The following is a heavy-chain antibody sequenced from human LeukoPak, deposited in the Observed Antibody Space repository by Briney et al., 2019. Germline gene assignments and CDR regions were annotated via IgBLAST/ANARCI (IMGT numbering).Heavy chain of an antibody. D-gene: IGHD2-2*01. CDR3: ARLVGDLDAFDI. CDR2: INPSGGST. Sequence: ASVKVSCKASGYTFTSYYMHWVRQAPGQGLEWMGIINPSGGSTSYAQKFQCRVTMTRDTSTSTVYIELSSLRSEDTAVYYCARLVGDLDAFDIWGQGTMVTLSS. J-gene: IGHJ3*02. V-gene: IGHV1-46*03. CDR1: GYTFTSYY.